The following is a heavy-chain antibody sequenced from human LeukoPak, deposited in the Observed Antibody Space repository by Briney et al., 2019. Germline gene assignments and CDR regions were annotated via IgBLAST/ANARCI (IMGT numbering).Heavy chain of an antibody. CDR2: ISGSGDST. D-gene: IGHD3-10*01. Sequence: GGSLRLSCAASGFTFNKYAMNWVRQAPGKGLEGAAAISGSGDSTWYRDSVKGRFTISRDNSKNTLWLQMNSLRAEDTAVYYCAKEIRGSGLFDYWGQGTPVTVSS. CDR3: AKEIRGSGLFDY. J-gene: IGHJ4*02. CDR1: GFTFNKYA. V-gene: IGHV3-23*01.